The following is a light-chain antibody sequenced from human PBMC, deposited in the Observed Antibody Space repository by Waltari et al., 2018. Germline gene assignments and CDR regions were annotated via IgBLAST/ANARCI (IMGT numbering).Light chain of an antibody. CDR1: ALPKQY. Sequence: SYELTQPPSVSVSPGQTARITCSGDALPKQYAYWYQQKPGQAPVMVRFKDSERPSGIPERFPGSSAGTTVMLTISAVQAEDEADYYCQSADSRNTYVVFGGGTKLTVL. CDR3: QSADSRNTYVV. J-gene: IGLJ2*01. CDR2: KDS. V-gene: IGLV3-25*03.